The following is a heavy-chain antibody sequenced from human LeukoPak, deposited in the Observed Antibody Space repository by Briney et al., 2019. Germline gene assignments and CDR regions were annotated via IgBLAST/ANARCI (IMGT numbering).Heavy chain of an antibody. D-gene: IGHD2-21*02. CDR3: ARRRIVVVTAIPGDAFDI. CDR1: GYSFTTYW. CDR2: IYPGDSDT. J-gene: IGHJ3*02. Sequence: GESLKISCKGSGYSFTTYWIGWVRQMPGKGLEWMGIIYPGDSDTRYSPSFQGQVTISADKSISTAYLQWGSLKASDTAMYYCARRRIVVVTAIPGDAFDIWGQGTMVTVSS. V-gene: IGHV5-51*01.